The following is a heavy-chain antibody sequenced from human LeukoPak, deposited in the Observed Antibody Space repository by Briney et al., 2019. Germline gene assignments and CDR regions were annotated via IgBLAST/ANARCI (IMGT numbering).Heavy chain of an antibody. CDR1: GYTFTNYG. D-gene: IGHD1-26*01. Sequence: GASVKVSCKASGYTFTNYGISWVRQAPGQGLEWMGWVSTYNSNTNYAQKVQGRVTMTTDTSTSTAYMELSRLRSDDTAVYYCARYDGEWELGFDYWGQGTLVTVSS. CDR2: VSTYNSNT. J-gene: IGHJ4*02. CDR3: ARYDGEWELGFDY. V-gene: IGHV1-18*01.